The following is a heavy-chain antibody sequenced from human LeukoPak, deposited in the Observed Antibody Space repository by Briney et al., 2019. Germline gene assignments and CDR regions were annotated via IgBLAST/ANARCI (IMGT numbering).Heavy chain of an antibody. CDR3: ARLGAMEPDY. CDR2: IYYSGST. V-gene: IGHV4-39*01. D-gene: IGHD1-1*01. CDR1: GGSISSSSYY. Sequence: SETLSLTCTVPGGSISSSSYYWGWIRQPPGKGLEWIGSIYYSGSTYYNPSLKSRVTISVDTSKNQFSLKLSSVTAADTAVYYCARLGAMEPDYWGQGTLVTVSS. J-gene: IGHJ4*02.